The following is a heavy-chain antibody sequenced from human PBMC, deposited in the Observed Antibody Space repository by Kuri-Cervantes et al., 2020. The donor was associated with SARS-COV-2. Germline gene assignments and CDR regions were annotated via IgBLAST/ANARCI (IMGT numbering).Heavy chain of an antibody. CDR1: GGSFSGYY. D-gene: IGHD2-15*01. CDR2: INHSGST. Sequence: ESLKISCAVYGGSFSGYYRSWIRQSPGKGLEWIGEINHSGSTNYNPPLKSRVTISLETSKNQFSLNLSSVTAADTAVYYCARGEWDVVVDWGQGTLVTVSS. V-gene: IGHV4-34*01. J-gene: IGHJ4*02. CDR3: ARGEWDVVVD.